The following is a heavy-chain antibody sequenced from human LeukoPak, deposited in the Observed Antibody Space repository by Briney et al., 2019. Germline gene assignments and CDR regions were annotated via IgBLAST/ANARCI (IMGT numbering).Heavy chain of an antibody. D-gene: IGHD6-19*01. J-gene: IGHJ2*01. CDR1: GFTFSSYW. Sequence: GGSLRLSCAASGFTFSSYWMSWVRQAPGKGLEWVANIKQDESEKYYVDSVKGRYTISRDSAKNSLYLQMNSLRAEDTAVYYCVRGGTSGWDWYFDLWGRGTLVTVSS. V-gene: IGHV3-7*01. CDR2: IKQDESEK. CDR3: VRGGTSGWDWYFDL.